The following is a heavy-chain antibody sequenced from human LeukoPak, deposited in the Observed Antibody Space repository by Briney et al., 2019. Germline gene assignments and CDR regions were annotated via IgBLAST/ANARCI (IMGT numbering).Heavy chain of an antibody. D-gene: IGHD1-26*01. J-gene: IGHJ4*02. CDR1: GYTLTGYY. V-gene: IGHV1-2*02. CDR2: INHNSGGT. CDR3: ARDPAPAICESYYPLLHYLDY. Sequence: ASVKVSCKASGYTLTGYYMHGVRQAPGQGREWVGWINHNSGGTNNAQKFQGRVTMTRDTSISTAYMELSRLRSDDTAVYYCARDPAPAICESYYPLLHYLDYWGQGTLVTVSP.